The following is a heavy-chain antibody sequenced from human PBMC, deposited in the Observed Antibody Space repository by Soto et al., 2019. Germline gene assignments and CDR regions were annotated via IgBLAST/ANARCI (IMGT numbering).Heavy chain of an antibody. CDR3: ARSEGYCSSTSCYTSWFDP. CDR2: INPSGGST. D-gene: IGHD2-2*02. J-gene: IGHJ5*02. V-gene: IGHV1-46*01. CDR1: GYTFTSYY. Sequence: QVQLVQSGAEVKKPGASVKVSCKASGYTFTSYYMHWVRQAPGQGLEWMGIINPSGGSTSYPQKFQGRVTMTRDTSTSTVYMELSSLRSEDTAVYYCARSEGYCSSTSCYTSWFDPWGQGTLVTVSS.